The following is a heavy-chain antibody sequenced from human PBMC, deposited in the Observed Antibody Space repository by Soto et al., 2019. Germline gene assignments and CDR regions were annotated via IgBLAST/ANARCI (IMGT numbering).Heavy chain of an antibody. CDR3: ARDGTDYYGMDV. D-gene: IGHD6-13*01. CDR1: GYTFTSYG. J-gene: IGHJ6*02. Sequence: QVQLVQSGAEVKKPGASVKVSCKASGYTFTSYGMSWVRQASGQRLESMGWISAYNGNTNYAQKLQGRVTMSTDTSTSTAYMELRSLTSDDTAVYYCARDGTDYYGMDVWGQGTTVTVSS. CDR2: ISAYNGNT. V-gene: IGHV1-18*01.